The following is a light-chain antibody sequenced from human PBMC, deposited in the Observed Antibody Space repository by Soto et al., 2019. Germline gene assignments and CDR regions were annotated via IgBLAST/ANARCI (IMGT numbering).Light chain of an antibody. CDR3: SSYTSSSTLV. J-gene: IGLJ1*01. CDR1: SSDVGGYNY. V-gene: IGLV2-14*01. Sequence: QSALTQPASVSGSPGQSITISCTGTSSDVGGYNYVSWYQQHPGKAPKVMIYEVSNRPSGVSNRFSGSKSGNTASLTISGLQAEDEADYYCSSYTSSSTLVFGPGTKLTVL. CDR2: EVS.